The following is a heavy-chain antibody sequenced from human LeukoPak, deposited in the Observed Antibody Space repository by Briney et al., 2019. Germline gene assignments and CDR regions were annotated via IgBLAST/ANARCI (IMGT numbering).Heavy chain of an antibody. V-gene: IGHV4-31*03. D-gene: IGHD6-6*01. CDR3: ARDSSSINWFDP. CDR1: GGSISSGGYY. J-gene: IGHJ5*02. Sequence: SETLSLTCTVSGGSISSGGYYWSWIRQHPGKGLGWIGYIYYSGSTYYNPSLKSRVTISVDTSKNQFSLKLSSVTAADTAVYYCARDSSSINWFDPWGQGTLVTVSS. CDR2: IYYSGST.